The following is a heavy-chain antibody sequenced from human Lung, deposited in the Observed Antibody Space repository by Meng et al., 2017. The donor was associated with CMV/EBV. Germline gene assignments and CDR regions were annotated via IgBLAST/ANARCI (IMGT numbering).Heavy chain of an antibody. V-gene: IGHV1-46*01. Sequence: SVXVSXXASGYTFTSYYMHWVRQAPGQGLEWMGIINPSGGSTSYAQKFQGRVTMTRDTSTSTVYMELSSLRSEDTAVYYCARDRRRYYDSSGYQTYYYGMDFWGQGTXVTVSS. D-gene: IGHD3-22*01. CDR3: ARDRRRYYDSSGYQTYYYGMDF. CDR1: GYTFTSYY. CDR2: INPSGGST. J-gene: IGHJ6*02.